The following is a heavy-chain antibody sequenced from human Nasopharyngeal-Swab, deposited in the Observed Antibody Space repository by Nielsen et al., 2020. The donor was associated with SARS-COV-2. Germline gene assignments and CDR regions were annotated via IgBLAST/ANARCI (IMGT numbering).Heavy chain of an antibody. CDR3: AKGGYDNRWINWFDP. CDR2: ILGSGSSA. CDR1: GFTFSTYA. J-gene: IGHJ5*02. V-gene: IGHV3-23*01. Sequence: GESLKISCAASGFTFSTYAMSWVRQAPGKGLEWVSGILGSGSSAFYADSGRGRFTISRDDSTNTLYLQMNSLRVEDTAVYYCAKGGYDNRWINWFDPWGQGTLVTVSS. D-gene: IGHD6-25*01.